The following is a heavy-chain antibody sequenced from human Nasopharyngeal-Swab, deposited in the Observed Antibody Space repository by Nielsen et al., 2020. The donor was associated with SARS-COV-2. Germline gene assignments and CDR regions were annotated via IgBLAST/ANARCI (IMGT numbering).Heavy chain of an antibody. CDR2: ISYDGSNK. Sequence: GESLKISCAASGFTFSSYAMHWVRQAPGKVLEWVAVISYDGSNKYYADSVKGRFTISRDNSKNTLYLQMNSLRAEDTAVYYCARTYDSSGYWVWYYYYGMDVWGQGTTVTVSS. V-gene: IGHV3-30-3*01. J-gene: IGHJ6*02. D-gene: IGHD3-22*01. CDR3: ARTYDSSGYWVWYYYYGMDV. CDR1: GFTFSSYA.